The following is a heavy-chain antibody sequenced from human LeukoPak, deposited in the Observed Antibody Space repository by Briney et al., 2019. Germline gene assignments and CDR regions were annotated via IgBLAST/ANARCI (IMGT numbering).Heavy chain of an antibody. J-gene: IGHJ6*03. CDR3: ARDSGHMDV. Sequence: GASVKVSCKASGYTLSKYGISWVRQAPGQGLQWMGWISAYNGNTNYGNTNYAQKFQGRVTMTTDTSTSTAYMELRSLRSDDTAVYYCARDSGHMDVWGKGTTVTVSS. CDR1: GYTLSKYG. V-gene: IGHV1-18*01. CDR2: ISAYNGNTNYGNT.